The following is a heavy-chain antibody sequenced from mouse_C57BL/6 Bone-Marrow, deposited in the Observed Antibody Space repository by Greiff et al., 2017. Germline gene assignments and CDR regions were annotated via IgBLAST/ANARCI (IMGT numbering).Heavy chain of an antibody. V-gene: IGHV6-3*01. D-gene: IGHD2-4*01. J-gene: IGHJ3*01. CDR2: IRLKSDNYAT. CDR1: GFTFSNYW. CDR3: TRYDYDWFAY. Sequence: EVQLQESGGGLVQPGGSMKLSCVASGFTFSNYWTNWVRQSPEKGLEWVAQIRLKSDNYATHYAESVKGRFTISRDDSKSSVYLQMNNLRAEDTGIYYCTRYDYDWFAYWGQGTLVTVSA.